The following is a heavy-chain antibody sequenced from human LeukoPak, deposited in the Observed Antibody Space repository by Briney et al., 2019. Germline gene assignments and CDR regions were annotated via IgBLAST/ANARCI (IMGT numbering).Heavy chain of an antibody. D-gene: IGHD1-26*01. CDR2: ISAYNGNT. J-gene: IGHJ5*02. Sequence: GASVKVSCKASGYTFTSYGISWVRQAPGQGLEWMGWISAYNGNTNYAQKLQGRVTMTTDTSTSTAHMELRSLRSDDTAVYYCVRDRGSYYGSSWFDPWGQGTLVTVSS. CDR3: VRDRGSYYGSSWFDP. V-gene: IGHV1-18*01. CDR1: GYTFTSYG.